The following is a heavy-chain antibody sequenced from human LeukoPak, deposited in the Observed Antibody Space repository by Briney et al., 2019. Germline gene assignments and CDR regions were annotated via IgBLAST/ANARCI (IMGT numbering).Heavy chain of an antibody. V-gene: IGHV4-39*01. CDR3: ARHTGAATGLRWFDP. D-gene: IGHD6-13*01. J-gene: IGHJ5*02. Sequence: PSETLSLTCTVSLGSISSSSYFWGWIRQPPGKGLEWIGSIKYSGVTSYNPNHKSRVTISVDTSKDQFSLKLSSVTAADTAVYYRARHTGAATGLRWFDPWGQGTLVTVSS. CDR2: IKYSGVT. CDR1: LGSISSSSYF.